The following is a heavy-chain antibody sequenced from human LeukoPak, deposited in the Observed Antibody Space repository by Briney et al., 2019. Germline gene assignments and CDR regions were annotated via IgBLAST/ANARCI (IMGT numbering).Heavy chain of an antibody. D-gene: IGHD1-26*01. CDR2: IYYSGST. Sequence: PSETLSLTCTVSGGSISSSSYYWGWIRQPPGKGLEWIGSIYYSGSTYYNPSLKSRVTISVDTSKNQFSLKLSSVTAADTAVYYCARPSYPRGGDGFDIWGQGTMVTVSS. CDR3: ARPSYPRGGDGFDI. J-gene: IGHJ3*02. V-gene: IGHV4-39*07. CDR1: GGSISSSSYY.